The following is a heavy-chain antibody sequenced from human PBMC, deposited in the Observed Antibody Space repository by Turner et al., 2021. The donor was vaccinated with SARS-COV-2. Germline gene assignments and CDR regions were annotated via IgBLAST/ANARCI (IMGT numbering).Heavy chain of an antibody. CDR1: GYTFTGYY. J-gene: IGHJ4*02. D-gene: IGHD6-13*01. Sequence: QVHLVQSGAEVKKPRASVEVSCMASGYTFTGYYMHWVRQGPGQGLEWMGWINPNSGGTNYAQKFQGRVTMTRDTSISTAYMELSRLRSDDTAVYFCARDLFDLGSRWTQWGQGTLVTVSS. CDR3: ARDLFDLGSRWTQ. V-gene: IGHV1-2*02. CDR2: INPNSGGT.